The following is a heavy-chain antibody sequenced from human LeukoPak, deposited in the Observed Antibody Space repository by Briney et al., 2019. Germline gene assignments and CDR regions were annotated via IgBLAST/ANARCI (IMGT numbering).Heavy chain of an antibody. V-gene: IGHV4-39*01. J-gene: IGHJ4*02. CDR3: ASHQGYCSGGSCYGGFDY. CDR2: IYYRGST. CDR1: GGSISSSSYY. Sequence: KPSETLSLTCTVSGGSISSSSYYWGWVRQPPGKGLEWIGSIYYRGSTYYNPSLKSRVTISVDTSKNQFSLKLSSVTAADTAVYYCASHQGYCSGGSCYGGFDYWGQGTLVTVSS. D-gene: IGHD2-15*01.